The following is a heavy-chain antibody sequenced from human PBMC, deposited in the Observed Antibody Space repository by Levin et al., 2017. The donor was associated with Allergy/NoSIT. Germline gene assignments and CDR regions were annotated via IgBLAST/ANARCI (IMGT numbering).Heavy chain of an antibody. Sequence: ETLSLTCAASGFAFSTYSMNWVRQAPGKGLEWVSSISSSSSYIYYAGSVKGRFTISRDNAKDSLFLQMNSLRAEDTAVYYCARDPLTSHHTRFDYWGQGTLVTVSS. V-gene: IGHV3-21*01. CDR2: ISSSSSYI. CDR3: ARDPLTSHHTRFDY. CDR1: GFAFSTYS. J-gene: IGHJ4*02. D-gene: IGHD3-9*01.